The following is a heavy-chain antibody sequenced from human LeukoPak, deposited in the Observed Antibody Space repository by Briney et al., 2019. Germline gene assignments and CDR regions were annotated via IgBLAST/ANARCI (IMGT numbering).Heavy chain of an antibody. J-gene: IGHJ4*02. CDR2: ISSSGSTI. Sequence: GGSLRLSCAASGFTFSSYEMNWVRQAPGQGLEWVSYISSSGSTIYYADSVKGRFTISRDNAKNSLYLQMNSLRAEDTAVYYCARDTRNYYDSSGYAFDYWGQGTLVTVSS. V-gene: IGHV3-48*03. CDR3: ARDTRNYYDSSGYAFDY. CDR1: GFTFSSYE. D-gene: IGHD3-22*01.